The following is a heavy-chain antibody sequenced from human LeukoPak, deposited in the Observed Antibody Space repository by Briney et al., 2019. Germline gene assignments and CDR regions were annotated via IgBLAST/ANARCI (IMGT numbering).Heavy chain of an antibody. CDR3: ARAPYGVGYTAERDY. D-gene: IGHD3-16*02. J-gene: IGHJ4*02. Sequence: PGGSLRLSCAASGFTFSSYAMSWVRQAPGKGLEWVSAISGSGGSTYYADSVKGRFTISRDNSKNTLYLQMNSLRDDDTAVYYCARAPYGVGYTAERDYWGQGTLVTVSS. CDR1: GFTFSSYA. CDR2: ISGSGGST. V-gene: IGHV3-23*01.